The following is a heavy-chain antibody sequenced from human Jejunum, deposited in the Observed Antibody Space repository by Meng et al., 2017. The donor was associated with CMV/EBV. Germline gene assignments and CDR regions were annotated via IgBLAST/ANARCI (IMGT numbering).Heavy chain of an antibody. CDR2: VYIGGSA. CDR1: GCTVSNSS. V-gene: IGHV3-53*01. J-gene: IGHJ3*01. CDR3: ARVYGGGAFDL. Sequence: GCTVSNSSMSCVRTAPGEGLESVSFVYIGGSANYADSVTGRFTISRDNSKNTLYLQMTNLRADDTAVYYCARVYGGGAFDLWGQGTMVTVSS. D-gene: IGHD4-23*01.